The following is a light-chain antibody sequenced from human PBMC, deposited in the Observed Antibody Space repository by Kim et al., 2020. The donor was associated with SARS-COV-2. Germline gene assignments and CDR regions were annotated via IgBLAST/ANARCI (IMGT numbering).Light chain of an antibody. CDR2: QDN. Sequence: VSPGQTASITCSGDRLGDKYACWYQQKPGQSPVLVIYQDNKRPSGIPARFSGSNSGNTATLTISGTQAMDEADYYCQAWDNSAYVFGTGTKVTVL. CDR3: QAWDNSAYV. CDR1: RLGDKY. V-gene: IGLV3-1*01. J-gene: IGLJ1*01.